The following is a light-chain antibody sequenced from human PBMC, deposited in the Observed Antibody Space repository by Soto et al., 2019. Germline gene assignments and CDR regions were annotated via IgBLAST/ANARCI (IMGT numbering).Light chain of an antibody. J-gene: IGLJ2*01. V-gene: IGLV2-14*01. Sequence: QSVLTQPASVSGSPGQSITISCTGTSSDVGGYNYVSWYQQHPGKAPKLMIYEVSNRPSGVSNRFSGSKSGNTASLTISGLQAEDEADYYCSSYTRNRTLGVFGGGTKLTVL. CDR3: SSYTRNRTLGV. CDR2: EVS. CDR1: SSDVGGYNY.